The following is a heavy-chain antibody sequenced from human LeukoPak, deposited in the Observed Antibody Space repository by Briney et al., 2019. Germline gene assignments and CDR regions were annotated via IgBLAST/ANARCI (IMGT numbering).Heavy chain of an antibody. J-gene: IGHJ6*02. CDR1: GFTFSSCG. D-gene: IGHD6-19*01. V-gene: IGHV3-30*18. Sequence: PGGSLRLSCAASGFTFSSCGMHWVRQAPGKGLEWVAVISYDGSNKYYADSVKGRFTISRDNSKNTLYLQMNSLRAEDTAVYYCAKDISGWLNSYYYYGMDVWGQGTTVTVSS. CDR2: ISYDGSNK. CDR3: AKDISGWLNSYYYYGMDV.